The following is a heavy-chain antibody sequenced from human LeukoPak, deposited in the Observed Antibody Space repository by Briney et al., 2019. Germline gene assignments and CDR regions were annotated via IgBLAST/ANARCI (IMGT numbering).Heavy chain of an antibody. CDR2: IRFDGSNK. CDR3: VKSLSVQSYQLRQGRLGVYFDY. V-gene: IGHV3-30*02. Sequence: PGGSLRLSCAASRFTFSSYGMHWVRQAPGKGLEWVAFIRFDGSNKYYADSVKGRFTISRDNSKNTLYLQMSNLRAEDTAVYYCVKSLSVQSYQLRQGRLGVYFDYWGQGTLVTVSS. D-gene: IGHD2-2*01. CDR1: RFTFSSYG. J-gene: IGHJ4*02.